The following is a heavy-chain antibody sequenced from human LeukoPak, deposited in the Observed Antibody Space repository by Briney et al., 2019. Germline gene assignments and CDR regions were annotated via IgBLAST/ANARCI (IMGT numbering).Heavy chain of an antibody. CDR1: GFTFSSYA. Sequence: GGSLRLSCAASGFTFSSYAMSWVRQAPGKGLEWVSVIYSGGSTYYADSVKGRFTISRGNSKNTLYLQMNSLRAEDTAVYYCARAVKDYGDSRAFGYWGQGTLVTVSS. CDR2: IYSGGST. CDR3: ARAVKDYGDSRAFGY. V-gene: IGHV3-53*01. J-gene: IGHJ4*02. D-gene: IGHD4-17*01.